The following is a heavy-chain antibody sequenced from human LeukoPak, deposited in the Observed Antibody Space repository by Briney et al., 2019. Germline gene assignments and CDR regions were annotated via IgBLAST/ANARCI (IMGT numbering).Heavy chain of an antibody. Sequence: GGSLRLSCAASGFTFSSYSMNWVRQAPGKGLEWVSSISSSSSYIYYADSVKGRFTISRDNSKNTLYLQMNSLRAEDTAVYYCARAPSVATIPYYFDYWGQGTLVTVSS. CDR1: GFTFSSYS. CDR3: ARAPSVATIPYYFDY. V-gene: IGHV3-21*04. CDR2: ISSSSSYI. D-gene: IGHD5-12*01. J-gene: IGHJ4*02.